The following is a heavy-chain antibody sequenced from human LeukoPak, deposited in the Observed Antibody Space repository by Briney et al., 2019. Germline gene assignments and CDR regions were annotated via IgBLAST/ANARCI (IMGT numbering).Heavy chain of an antibody. CDR1: GGSITSHNW. Sequence: SGTLSLTCGVSGGSITSHNWWIWVRQPPGKGLEWIGEINHSGSTNYNPSLKSRVTISVDTSKNQFSLKLSSVTAADTAVYYCARGPDYYYYYMDVWGKGTTVTVSS. CDR3: ARGPDYYYYYMDV. V-gene: IGHV4-4*02. CDR2: INHSGST. J-gene: IGHJ6*03.